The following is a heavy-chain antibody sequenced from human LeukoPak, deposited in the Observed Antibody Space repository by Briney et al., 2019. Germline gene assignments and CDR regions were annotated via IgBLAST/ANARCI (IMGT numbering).Heavy chain of an antibody. CDR1: GFMFSSNW. J-gene: IGHJ4*02. D-gene: IGHD3-10*01. CDR3: AKYPYGSGSYPHYYFDY. Sequence: GGSLRLSCAASGFMFSSNWMSWVRLAPGKGLEWVANIKEDGTETYYVDSVKGRFTISRDNAKNSLYLQMNSLRVEDTAVYYCAKYPYGSGSYPHYYFDYWGQGTLVTVSS. V-gene: IGHV3-7*03. CDR2: IKEDGTET.